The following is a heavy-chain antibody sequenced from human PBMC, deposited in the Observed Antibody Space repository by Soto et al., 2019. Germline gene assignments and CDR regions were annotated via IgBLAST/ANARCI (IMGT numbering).Heavy chain of an antibody. CDR1: GFSFDDYA. CDR3: AKSTGGTANGMGV. J-gene: IGHJ6*02. D-gene: IGHD2-8*02. Sequence: EVQVVESGGGLVQPGRSLRLSCAASGFSFDDYAMHWVRQAPGKGLEWVSGISWNSGTIGYADSVKGRFTISRDNGKNYLYLQMNSLRAEDTALYYCAKSTGGTANGMGVWGQGTTVTVSS. V-gene: IGHV3-9*01. CDR2: ISWNSGTI.